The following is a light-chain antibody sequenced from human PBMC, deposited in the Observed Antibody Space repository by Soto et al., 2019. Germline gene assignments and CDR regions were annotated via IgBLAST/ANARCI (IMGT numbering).Light chain of an antibody. CDR3: QSYDSNLSVV. V-gene: IGLV1-40*01. CDR1: SSNIGTGYD. Sequence: VLTQPPSVSGAPGQRVTISCTGSSSNIGTGYDVHWYQQLPGTAPKLLIYGNSNRPSGVPDRFSGSKSGTSASLAITGLQAEDEADYYCQSYDSNLSVVFGGGTKLTVL. J-gene: IGLJ2*01. CDR2: GNS.